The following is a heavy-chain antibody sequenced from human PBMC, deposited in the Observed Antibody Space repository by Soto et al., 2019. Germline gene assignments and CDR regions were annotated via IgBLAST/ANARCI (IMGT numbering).Heavy chain of an antibody. D-gene: IGHD6-13*01. CDR3: AREGRDSSSWYSVY. CDR2: TYYRSKWNN. V-gene: IGHV6-1*01. J-gene: IGHJ4*02. Sequence: PSQTLSLTCAISGDSVSSNSAAWNWVRQSPSRGLEWLGRTYYRSKWNNDYAVSVKRRITINQDTSKNQFSLQLNSVTPEDTAVYYCAREGRDSSSWYSVYWYQGTLLTV. CDR1: GDSVSSNSAA.